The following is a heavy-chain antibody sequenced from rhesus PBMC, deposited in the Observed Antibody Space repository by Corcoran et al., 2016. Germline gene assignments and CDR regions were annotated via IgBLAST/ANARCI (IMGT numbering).Heavy chain of an antibody. V-gene: IGHV4-122*02. D-gene: IGHD3-16*01. J-gene: IGHJ3*01. Sequence: QVQLQESGPGLVNPSETLSRTFAVSGYSIRGCYWSWICQAPGQGLEWIGYITYSGSTSYKPSLKSRVTISRDTSKNQFSLKLSSVTAADTAVYYCARGRYYSGSYHGTAFDFWGPGLRVTVSS. CDR2: ITYSGST. CDR3: ARGRYYSGSYHGTAFDF. CDR1: GYSIRGCY.